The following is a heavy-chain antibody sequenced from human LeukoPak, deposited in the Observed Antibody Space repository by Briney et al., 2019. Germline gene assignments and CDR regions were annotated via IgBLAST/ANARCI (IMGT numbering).Heavy chain of an antibody. J-gene: IGHJ4*02. D-gene: IGHD3-22*01. V-gene: IGHV3-23*01. CDR3: ARDSVDSSGYRSPFDY. CDR1: GFTFSSYA. Sequence: GGSLRLSCAASGFTFSSYAMSWVRQAPGKGLEWVSAISGSGGSTYYADSVKGRFTISRDNSKNTLYLQMNSLRAEDTAVYYCARDSVDSSGYRSPFDYWGQGTLVTVSS. CDR2: ISGSGGST.